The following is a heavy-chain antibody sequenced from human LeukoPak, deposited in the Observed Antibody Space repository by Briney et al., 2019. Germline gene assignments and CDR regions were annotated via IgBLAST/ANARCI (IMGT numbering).Heavy chain of an antibody. CDR2: IKQDGGEK. V-gene: IGHV3-7*01. J-gene: IGHJ4*02. D-gene: IGHD6-13*01. Sequence: GGSLRLSCAVSGFSVGGYWMTWVRQAPGKGLEWVANIKQDGGEKNYVDSVKGRFTISRDNAENSLFLQMNSLRVEDTAVYYCAREWQGGIAAAGTRIEGDYWGQGTLVAVSS. CDR3: AREWQGGIAAAGTRIEGDY. CDR1: GFSVGGYW.